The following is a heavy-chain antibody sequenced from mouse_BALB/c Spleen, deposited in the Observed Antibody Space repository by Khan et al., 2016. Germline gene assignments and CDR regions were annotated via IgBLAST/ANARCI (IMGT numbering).Heavy chain of an antibody. V-gene: IGHV9-3*02. J-gene: IGHJ3*01. D-gene: IGHD1-1*01. CDR2: INTNTGEP. CDR3: AEEYYGSNWFAY. Sequence: QFQLVQSGPELKKPGETVKISCKASGYTFTNYGMNWVKQAPGKGLKWMGWINTNTGEPTYAEEFKGRFAFSLETSASTAYLQINNLKNEDTATYFCAEEYYGSNWFAYWGQGTLVTVSA. CDR1: GYTFTNYG.